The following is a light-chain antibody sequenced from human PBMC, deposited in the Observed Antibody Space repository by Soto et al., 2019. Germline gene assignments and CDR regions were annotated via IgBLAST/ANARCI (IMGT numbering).Light chain of an antibody. J-gene: IGKJ1*01. CDR1: QNIHNH. CDR2: DAI. Sequence: DKLMSQSPATLSVSPGERVTLSCRASQNIHNHMSWFLQKPGQTPRLLIYDAIIRAPDVPARFSGSWSGTEFTLTINSLQSEDFALYYCHQYNNWPWTFGQGTKVEIK. V-gene: IGKV3-15*01. CDR3: HQYNNWPWT.